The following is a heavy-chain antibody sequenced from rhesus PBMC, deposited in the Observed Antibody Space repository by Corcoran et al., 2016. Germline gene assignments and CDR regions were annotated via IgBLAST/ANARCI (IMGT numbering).Heavy chain of an antibody. D-gene: IGHD5-12*01. CDR3: ARVDLNWYFDL. CDR2: SYGGSGST. J-gene: IGHJ2*01. V-gene: IGHV4S10*01. Sequence: QVQLQESGPGVVKPSETLSLTCAVSGGSISDRYRWSRLPQPPVKGLEWIGKSYGGSGSTYYNPSLKSRVTVSKDTSNNQFSLNLSSVTAADTAVYYCARVDLNWYFDLWGPGTPITISS. CDR1: GGSISDRYR.